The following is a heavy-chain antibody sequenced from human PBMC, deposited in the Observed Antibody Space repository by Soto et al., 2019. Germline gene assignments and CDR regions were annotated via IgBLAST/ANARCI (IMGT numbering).Heavy chain of an antibody. CDR2: IYHSGST. CDR1: GGSISSSNW. J-gene: IGHJ6*02. CDR3: ARDRVVVPAAKYYYYYYGMDV. Sequence: PSETLSLTCAVSGGSISSSNWWSWVRQPPGKGLEWIGEIYHSGSTNYNPSLKRRVTISVDKSKNQFSLKLSSVTAADTAVYYCARDRVVVPAAKYYYYYYGMDVWGQGTTVTVSS. V-gene: IGHV4-4*02. D-gene: IGHD2-2*01.